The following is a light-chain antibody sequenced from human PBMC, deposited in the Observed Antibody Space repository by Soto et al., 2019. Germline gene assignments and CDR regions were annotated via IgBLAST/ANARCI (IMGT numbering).Light chain of an antibody. V-gene: IGLV2-8*01. J-gene: IGLJ1*01. Sequence: QSVLTQPPSASGSPGQSVTISCTGTGSDVGGYNYVSWYQQHPGKVPKLMIYEVTKRPSGVPDRFSGSKSGNTASLTVSGLQAEDEADYYCSSNVGSINFAVFGTGTKVTVL. CDR3: SSNVGSINFAV. CDR2: EVT. CDR1: GSDVGGYNY.